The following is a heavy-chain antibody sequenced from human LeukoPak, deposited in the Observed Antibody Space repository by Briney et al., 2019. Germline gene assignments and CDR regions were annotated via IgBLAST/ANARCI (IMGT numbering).Heavy chain of an antibody. Sequence: GRSLRLSCAASGFTFSSYGMHWVRRAPGKGLEWVAVIWYDGSNKYYADSVKGRFTISRDNSKNTLYLQMNSLRAEDTAVYYCARLVRGEPYYYAMDVWGQGTAVTVSS. V-gene: IGHV3-33*01. J-gene: IGHJ6*02. CDR1: GFTFSSYG. CDR2: IWYDGSNK. D-gene: IGHD3-10*01. CDR3: ARLVRGEPYYYAMDV.